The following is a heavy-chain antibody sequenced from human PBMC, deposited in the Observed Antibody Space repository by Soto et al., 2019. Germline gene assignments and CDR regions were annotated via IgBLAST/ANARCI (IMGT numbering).Heavy chain of an antibody. CDR3: AGWPGVARNY. Sequence: QLQLQESGSGLVKPSQTLSITCAVSGGSISSGGYSWSWIRQPPGKGLEWIGYIYHSGSTYYNPSIKSRVTLSVDRSKNQFSLKRSSVTAADTAVYYCAGWPGVARNYWGQGTLVTVSS. J-gene: IGHJ4*02. CDR2: IYHSGST. CDR1: GGSISSGGYS. D-gene: IGHD5-12*01. V-gene: IGHV4-30-2*01.